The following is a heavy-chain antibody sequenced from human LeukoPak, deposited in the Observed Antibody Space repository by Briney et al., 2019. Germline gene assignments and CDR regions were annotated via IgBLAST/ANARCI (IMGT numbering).Heavy chain of an antibody. V-gene: IGHV4-4*07. CDR3: ALTPGYYDSSGYYY. CDR1: GGSISSYY. D-gene: IGHD3-22*01. CDR2: IYTSGST. Sequence: SETLSLTCTVSGGSISSYYWSWIRQPAGKGLEWIGRIYTSGSTNYNPSLKSRVTMSVDTSKNQFSLKLSSVTAADTAVYYCALTPGYYDSSGYYYWGQGTLSPSPQ. J-gene: IGHJ4*02.